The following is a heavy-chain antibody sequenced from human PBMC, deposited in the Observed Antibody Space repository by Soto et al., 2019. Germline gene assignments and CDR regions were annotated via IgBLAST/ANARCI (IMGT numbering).Heavy chain of an antibody. D-gene: IGHD3-10*01. J-gene: IGHJ6*03. CDR1: GYTFTSYG. Sequence: XSVKVSCKASGYTFTSYGISWVRQAPGQGLEWMGWISAYNGNTNYAQKLQGRVTMTTDTSTSTAYMELRSLRSDDTAVYYCARSSENLITMVRGVIIEYYYSYMAVWGKGTTVTVSS. CDR3: ARSSENLITMVRGVIIEYYYSYMAV. V-gene: IGHV1-18*01. CDR2: ISAYNGNT.